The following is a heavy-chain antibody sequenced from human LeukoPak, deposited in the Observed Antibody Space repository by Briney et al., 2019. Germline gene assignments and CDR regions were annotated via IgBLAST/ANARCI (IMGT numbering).Heavy chain of an antibody. CDR1: GYTFTSYG. CDR3: ARAPNDFWSGYYATFDY. Sequence: GASVKVSCKASGYTFTSYGISWVRQAPGQGLEWMGWISAYNGNTNYAQKLQGRVTMTTDTSTSTAYMELRSLRSDDTAVYYGARAPNDFWSGYYATFDYWGQGTLVTVSS. V-gene: IGHV1-18*01. J-gene: IGHJ4*02. CDR2: ISAYNGNT. D-gene: IGHD3-3*01.